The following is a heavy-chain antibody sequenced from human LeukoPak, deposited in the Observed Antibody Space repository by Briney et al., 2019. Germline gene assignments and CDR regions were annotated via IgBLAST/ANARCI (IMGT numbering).Heavy chain of an antibody. D-gene: IGHD2-15*01. J-gene: IGHJ6*03. CDR2: INHSGST. Sequence: SETLSLTCAVYGGSVSGYYWSWIRQPPGKGLEWIGEINHSGSTNYNPSLKSRVTISVDTSKNQFSLKLSSVTAADTAVYYCARGTPGYCSGGSCSPDYYYYMDVWGKGTTVTVSS. CDR3: ARGTPGYCSGGSCSPDYYYYMDV. CDR1: GGSVSGYY. V-gene: IGHV4-34*01.